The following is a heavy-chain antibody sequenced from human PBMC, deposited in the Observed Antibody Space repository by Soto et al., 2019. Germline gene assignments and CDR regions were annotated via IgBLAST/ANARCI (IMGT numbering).Heavy chain of an antibody. CDR3: ARVWDYYDSSGYYYGGGDAFDI. J-gene: IGHJ3*02. Sequence: SETLSLTCTVSGGSISSYYWSWIRQPPGKGLEWIGYIYYSGSTNYNPSIKSRVTISVDTSKNQFSLKLSSVTAADTAVYYCARVWDYYDSSGYYYGGGDAFDIWGQGTMVTVSS. CDR1: GGSISSYY. CDR2: IYYSGST. V-gene: IGHV4-59*01. D-gene: IGHD3-22*01.